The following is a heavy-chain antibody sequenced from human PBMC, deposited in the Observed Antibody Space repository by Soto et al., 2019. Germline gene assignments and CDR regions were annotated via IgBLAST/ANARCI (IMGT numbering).Heavy chain of an antibody. J-gene: IGHJ4*02. D-gene: IGHD3-22*01. Sequence: QVQLVQSGAEVKKPGSSVKVSCKASGDTFSSYAINWVRQAPGQGLEWMGGIIPMFGTANYAQKFKGRVTITAGESTSTVYMELSSLRSEDTAVYYCARVGPAHYYDSSGYYSPLDYWGQGTVVTVSS. CDR2: IIPMFGTA. CDR1: GDTFSSYA. V-gene: IGHV1-69*01. CDR3: ARVGPAHYYDSSGYYSPLDY.